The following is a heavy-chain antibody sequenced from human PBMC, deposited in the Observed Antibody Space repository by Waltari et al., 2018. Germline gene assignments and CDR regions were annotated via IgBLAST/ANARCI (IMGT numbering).Heavy chain of an antibody. V-gene: IGHV3-53*01. J-gene: IGHJ6*02. CDR3: ARGNTKYGMDV. CDR2: LYHAGNT. D-gene: IGHD2-8*01. Sequence: EVQLVESGGHLIQHGGSLRVSCAASGCNVGSYYMNWVRQAPGKGLEWVSILYHAGNTYYADSVKGRFTFSRDNSKNTLYLQMNSLRAEDTAVYYCARGNTKYGMDVWGPGTTVTVSS. CDR1: GCNVGSYY.